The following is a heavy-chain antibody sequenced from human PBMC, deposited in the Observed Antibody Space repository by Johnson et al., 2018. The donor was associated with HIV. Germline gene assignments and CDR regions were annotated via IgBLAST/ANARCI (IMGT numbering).Heavy chain of an antibody. V-gene: IGHV3-73*01. CDR1: GFIFSDSD. J-gene: IGHJ3*01. CDR2: IRSKANSYAT. CDR3: ARSMRGAFDV. D-gene: IGHD3-10*01. Sequence: VQLVESGGGLVQPGGSLTLSCAASGFIFSDSDIHWVRQASGKGLEWVGRIRSKANSYATAYAASVKGRFTISRDDSKNTLYLQMNSLRAEDTAVYYCARSMRGAFDVWGQGTMVTVSS.